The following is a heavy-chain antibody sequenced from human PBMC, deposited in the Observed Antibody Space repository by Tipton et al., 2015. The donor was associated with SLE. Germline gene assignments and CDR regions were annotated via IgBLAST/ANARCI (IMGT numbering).Heavy chain of an antibody. Sequence: SLRLSCAASGFTFDDYTMHWVRQAPGKGLEWVSLISWDGGNTYYADSVKGRFTISRDNSKNSLYLQMNSLRTEDTALYYCAKDSSGWYDYWGQGTLVTVSS. CDR2: ISWDGGNT. CDR1: GFTFDDYT. D-gene: IGHD6-19*01. J-gene: IGHJ4*02. V-gene: IGHV3-43*01. CDR3: AKDSSGWYDY.